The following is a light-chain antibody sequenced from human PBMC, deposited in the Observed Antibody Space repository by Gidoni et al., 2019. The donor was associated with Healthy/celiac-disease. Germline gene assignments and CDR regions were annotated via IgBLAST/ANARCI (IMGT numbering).Light chain of an antibody. J-gene: IGKJ4*01. CDR3: QQYNNWPPAPLT. Sequence: EIVMTQSPATLSVSPGERATLSCRASQSVSSNLAWYQQKPGQATRLLIYGASTRATGIPARFSGSGSGTEFTLTISSLQSEDFAVYYCQQYNNWPPAPLTFGGGTKVEIK. CDR1: QSVSSN. CDR2: GAS. V-gene: IGKV3-15*01.